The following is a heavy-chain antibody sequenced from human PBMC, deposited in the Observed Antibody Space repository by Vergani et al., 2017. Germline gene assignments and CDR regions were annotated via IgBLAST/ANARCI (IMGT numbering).Heavy chain of an antibody. CDR1: GITFKNAW. V-gene: IGHV3-15*01. CDR3: YTDYHDY. CDR2: IRSKNDGGTA. Sequence: EVQVEESGGGLIKPGGSLRLSCVVSGITFKNAWINWVRQAPGKGLEWIGRIRSKNDGGTADYAAPLKGRFTISRDDSKDSAFLLVNNLKTKDTAVYFCYTDYHDYWGQGTLVTVSS. D-gene: IGHD2-2*02. J-gene: IGHJ4*02.